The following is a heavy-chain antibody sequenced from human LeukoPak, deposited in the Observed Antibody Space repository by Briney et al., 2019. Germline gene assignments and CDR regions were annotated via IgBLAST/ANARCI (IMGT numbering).Heavy chain of an antibody. J-gene: IGHJ4*02. V-gene: IGHV4-34*01. Sequence: NASETLSLTCAVYGGSFSGYYWSWIRQPPGKGLEWIGEINHSGSTNYNPSLKSRVTISVDTSKNQFSLKLSSVTAADTAVYYCARGPTIYDSSGYFGYWGQGTLVTVSS. D-gene: IGHD3-22*01. CDR2: INHSGST. CDR1: GGSFSGYY. CDR3: ARGPTIYDSSGYFGY.